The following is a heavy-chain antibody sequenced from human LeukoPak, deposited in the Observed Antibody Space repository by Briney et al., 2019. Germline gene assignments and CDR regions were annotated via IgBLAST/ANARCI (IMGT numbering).Heavy chain of an antibody. J-gene: IGHJ4*02. CDR1: GGSISYYY. CDR3: ERLSTVTTSFDY. Sequence: PSETLSLTCTVSGGSISYYYWNWIRQPAGKGLEWIGRIYTIGNTYYNPSLKSRVTMSVDTSKNQFSLKLSSVTAADTAVYYCERLSTVTTSFDYWGQGTLVTVSS. CDR2: IYTIGNT. D-gene: IGHD4-11*01. V-gene: IGHV4-4*07.